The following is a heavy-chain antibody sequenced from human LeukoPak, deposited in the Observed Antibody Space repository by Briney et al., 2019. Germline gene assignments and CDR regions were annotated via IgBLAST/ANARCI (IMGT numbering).Heavy chain of an antibody. CDR3: ARGQGVVVVAADHDAFDI. CDR1: GYTFTSYD. CDR2: INPNSGNT. V-gene: IGHV1-8*01. D-gene: IGHD2-15*01. J-gene: IGHJ3*02. Sequence: ASVKVSCKASGYTFTSYDINWVRQATGQGLEWMGWINPNSGNTGYAQKFQGRVTMTRNTSISTAYMELSSLRSEDTAVYYCARGQGVVVVAADHDAFDIWGQGTMVTVSS.